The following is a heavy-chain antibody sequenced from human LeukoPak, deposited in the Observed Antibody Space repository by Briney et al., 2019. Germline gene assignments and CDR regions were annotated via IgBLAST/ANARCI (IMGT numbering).Heavy chain of an antibody. CDR2: INPNSGGT. Sequence: ASVKVSCKASGYTFTGYYMHWVRQAPGQGLEWMGWINPNSGGTNYAQKFQGRVTMTRDTSISTAYMELSRLRADDTAVYYCARGGILTGYEPTLFDYWGQGTLVTV. J-gene: IGHJ4*02. V-gene: IGHV1-2*02. D-gene: IGHD3-9*01. CDR1: GYTFTGYY. CDR3: ARGGILTGYEPTLFDY.